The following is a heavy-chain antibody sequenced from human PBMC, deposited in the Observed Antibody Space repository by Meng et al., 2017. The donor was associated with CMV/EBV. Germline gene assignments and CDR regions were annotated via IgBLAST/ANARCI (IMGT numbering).Heavy chain of an antibody. CDR1: GFTFGDYA. V-gene: IGHV3-49*04. CDR3: TREPVWGSYYYYYGMDV. CDR2: IRSKAYGGTT. D-gene: IGHD3-16*01. Sequence: GESLKISCTASGFTFGDYAMSWVRQAPGKGLEWVGFIRSKAYGGTTEYAASVKGRFTISRDDSKSIAYLQMNSLKTEDTAVYYCTREPVWGSYYYYYGMDVWGQGTTVTVSS. J-gene: IGHJ6*02.